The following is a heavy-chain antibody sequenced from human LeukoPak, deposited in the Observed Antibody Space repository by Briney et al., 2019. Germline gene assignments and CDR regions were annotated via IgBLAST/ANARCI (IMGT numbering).Heavy chain of an antibody. V-gene: IGHV1-69*01. CDR1: GGTFSSYA. Sequence: SVKVSCKASGGTFSSYAISWVRQAPGQGLEWMGGIIPIFGTANYAQKSQGRVTITADESTSTAYMELSSLRSEDTAVYYCAREIPLLGYCSSTSCYSYYFDYWGQGTLVTVSS. CDR3: AREIPLLGYCSSTSCYSYYFDY. CDR2: IIPIFGTA. D-gene: IGHD2-2*01. J-gene: IGHJ4*02.